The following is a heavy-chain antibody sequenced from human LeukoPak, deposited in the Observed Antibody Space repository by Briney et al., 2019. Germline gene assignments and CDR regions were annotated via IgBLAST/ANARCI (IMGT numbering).Heavy chain of an antibody. Sequence: SETLSLTCAVSGYSISSGYYWGWIRQPPGKGLEWIGSIYHSGSTYYNPSLKSRVTISVDTSKNQFSLKLSSVTAADTAVYYCARDEYDFWSGYPRFDPWGQGTLVTVSS. V-gene: IGHV4-38-2*02. CDR1: GYSISSGYY. CDR3: ARDEYDFWSGYPRFDP. J-gene: IGHJ5*02. CDR2: IYHSGST. D-gene: IGHD3-3*01.